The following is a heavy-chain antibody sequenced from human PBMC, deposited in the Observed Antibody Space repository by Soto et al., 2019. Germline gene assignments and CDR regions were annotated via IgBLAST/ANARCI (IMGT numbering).Heavy chain of an antibody. J-gene: IGHJ4*02. V-gene: IGHV1-69*13. D-gene: IGHD3-22*01. CDR2: IIPIFGTA. CDR1: GGTFSSYA. CDR3: ARDSYYYDSSGPRMDY. Sequence: SVKVSCKASGGTFSSYAISWVRQAPGQGLEWMGGIIPIFGTANYAQKFQGRVTITADESTSTAYMELSSLRSEDTAVYYCARDSYYYDSSGPRMDYWGQGTLVTVSS.